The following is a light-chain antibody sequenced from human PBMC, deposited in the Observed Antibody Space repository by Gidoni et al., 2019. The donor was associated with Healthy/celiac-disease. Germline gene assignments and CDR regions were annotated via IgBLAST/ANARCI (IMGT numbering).Light chain of an antibody. Sequence: SSELTQLPSVSVSPGQTASITCSGDKLGDKYACWYQQNPGQSPVLVIYQDSKRPSGIPERFSGSNSGNTATLTISGTQAMDEADYYCQAWNSSTAVVFGGGTKLTVL. J-gene: IGLJ2*01. CDR3: QAWNSSTAVV. V-gene: IGLV3-1*01. CDR1: KLGDKY. CDR2: QDS.